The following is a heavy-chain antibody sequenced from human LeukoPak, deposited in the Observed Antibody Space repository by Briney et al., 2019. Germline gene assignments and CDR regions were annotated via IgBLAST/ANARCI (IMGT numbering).Heavy chain of an antibody. CDR2: INTNTGNP. CDR1: GYTFTSYA. V-gene: IGHV7-4-1*02. J-gene: IGHJ4*02. D-gene: IGHD2-15*01. Sequence: GASVKVSCKASGYTFTSYAMNWVRQAPGQGLEWMGWINTNTGNPTYAQGFTGRFVFSLDTSVSTAYLQISSLKAEDTAVYYCARRSHWRAGYCSGGSCYGSFDYWGQGTLVTVSS. CDR3: ARRSHWRAGYCSGGSCYGSFDY.